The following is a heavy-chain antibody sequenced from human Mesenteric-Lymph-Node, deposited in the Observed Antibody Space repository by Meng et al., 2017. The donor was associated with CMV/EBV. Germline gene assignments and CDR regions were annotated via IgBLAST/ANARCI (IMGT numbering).Heavy chain of an antibody. CDR3: AKDRLGIGVVPAAPLDY. Sequence: GESLKISCAASGFTFSSYAMSWVRQAPGKGLEWVSAVSGGAGSTYYADSVKGRFTISRDNSKNTLSLQMNSLRAEDTAVYYCAKDRLGIGVVPAAPLDYWGQGTLVTVSS. D-gene: IGHD2-2*01. CDR1: GFTFSSYA. V-gene: IGHV3-23*01. CDR2: VSGGAGST. J-gene: IGHJ4*02.